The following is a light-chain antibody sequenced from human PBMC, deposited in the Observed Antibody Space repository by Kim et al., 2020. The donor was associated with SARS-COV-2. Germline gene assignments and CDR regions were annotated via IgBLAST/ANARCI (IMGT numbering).Light chain of an antibody. CDR3: EQYNVSPRT. CDR1: KVVAAS. V-gene: IGKV1-8*01. J-gene: IGKJ4*01. Sequence: SSTGDRATIPCRAGKVVAASSACYPHRTVKGPPLLISAAYTSQRGAPSRFSVSGSVTDFTLTISSLQSVDFATYFSEQYNVSPRTFGGGTKVDIK. CDR2: AAY.